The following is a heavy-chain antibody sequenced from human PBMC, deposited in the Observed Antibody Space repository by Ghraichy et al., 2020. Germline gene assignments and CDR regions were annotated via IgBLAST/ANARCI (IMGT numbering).Heavy chain of an antibody. CDR3: ARDIKSSYWSYYYYAMDV. CDR2: ISYDGSNK. V-gene: IGHV3-30-3*01. J-gene: IGHJ6*02. D-gene: IGHD6-13*01. Sequence: LSLTCAASGFTFSTYAMHWVRQAPGKGLEWVAVISYDGSNKYYADSVKGRFTISRDNSKNTLYLQMNSLRAEDTAVYYCARDIKSSYWSYYYYAMDVWGHGTTVTVSS. CDR1: GFTFSTYA.